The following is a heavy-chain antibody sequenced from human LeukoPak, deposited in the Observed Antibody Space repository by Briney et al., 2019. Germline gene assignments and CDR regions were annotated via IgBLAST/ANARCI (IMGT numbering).Heavy chain of an antibody. V-gene: IGHV1-2*02. CDR3: ARGRLWFGEN. Sequence: VASVKVSCKASGYTFTGYYMHWVRQAPGQGLEWMGWINSNSGGTNYAQKFQGRVTMTRDTSISTAYMELSRLRSDDTAVYYCARGRLWFGENWGQGTLVTVSS. CDR1: GYTFTGYY. J-gene: IGHJ4*02. D-gene: IGHD3-10*01. CDR2: INSNSGGT.